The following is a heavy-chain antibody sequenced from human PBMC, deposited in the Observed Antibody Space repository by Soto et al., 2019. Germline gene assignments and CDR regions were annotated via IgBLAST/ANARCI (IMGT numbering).Heavy chain of an antibody. Sequence: QLQLQESGPGLVKPSETLSLTCTVSGGSISSSSYYWGWIRQPPGKGLEWIGSIYYSGSTYYNPSLKSRVTISVDTSKNQFSLKLSSVTAADTAVYYCARLAGSIPYWFDPWGQGTLVTVSS. V-gene: IGHV4-39*01. CDR2: IYYSGST. CDR1: GGSISSSSYY. CDR3: ARLAGSIPYWFDP. J-gene: IGHJ5*02. D-gene: IGHD1-26*01.